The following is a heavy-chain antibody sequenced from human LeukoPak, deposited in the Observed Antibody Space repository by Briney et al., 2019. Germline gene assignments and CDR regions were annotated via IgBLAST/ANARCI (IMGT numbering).Heavy chain of an antibody. CDR3: ARGRVAGTLGVYYYYGMDV. J-gene: IGHJ6*02. D-gene: IGHD6-19*01. V-gene: IGHV1-69*01. CDR2: IIPIFGTA. Sequence: ASVKLSCKASGGTFSSYAISWVRLAPGQGLEWMGGIIPIFGTANYAQKFQGRVTITADESTSTAYMELSSLRSEDTAVYYCARGRVAGTLGVYYYYGMDVWGQGTTVTVPS. CDR1: GGTFSSYA.